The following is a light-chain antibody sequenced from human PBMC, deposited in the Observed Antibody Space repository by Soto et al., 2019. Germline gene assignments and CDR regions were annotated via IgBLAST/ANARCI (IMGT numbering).Light chain of an antibody. CDR3: QSYDSSLSGFYV. Sequence: QSVLTRPPPGYSAPRQRGPITCNGSSPNNGAGYDVHWYQQLPGRAPKLLIYANSNRPSGVPDRSSGSRSGTSASLAITGLQAEDEGDYSCQSYDSSLSGFYVFGSGTKVTVL. CDR2: ANS. CDR1: SPNNGAGYD. V-gene: IGLV1-40*01. J-gene: IGLJ1*01.